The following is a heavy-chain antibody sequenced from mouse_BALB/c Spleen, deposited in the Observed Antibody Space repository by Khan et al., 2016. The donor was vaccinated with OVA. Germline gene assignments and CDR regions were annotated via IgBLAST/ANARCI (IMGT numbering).Heavy chain of an antibody. Sequence: EVQLQESGGDLVKPGGSLKLSCAASGFTFSSYGMSWVRQTPDKRLEWVAAISSGGSYTYYPDSLKGRFTISRDNDKNTQYLQMSSLKSEDTAMYYCARQPGYNEESALDYWVKGTSVTVSS. J-gene: IGHJ4*01. CDR3: ARQPGYNEESALDY. CDR1: GFTFSSYG. CDR2: ISSGGSYT. V-gene: IGHV5-6*01. D-gene: IGHD2-2*01.